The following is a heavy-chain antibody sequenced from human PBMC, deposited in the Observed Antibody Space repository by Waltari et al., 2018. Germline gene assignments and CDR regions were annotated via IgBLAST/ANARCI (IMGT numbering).Heavy chain of an antibody. Sequence: QVQLQESGPGMLRPSETLSLTCTVSGDSINTELYYWGWIRQSPGKGLECLGTIHSSGTTYVPASLEPRVTISVDTFNNRFSLNLRSATAADTAVYFCARLVWFGAWIDNWGQGSLVTVSS. J-gene: IGHJ4*02. V-gene: IGHV4-39*01. D-gene: IGHD3-10*01. CDR3: ARLVWFGAWIDN. CDR1: GDSINTELYY. CDR2: IHSSGTT.